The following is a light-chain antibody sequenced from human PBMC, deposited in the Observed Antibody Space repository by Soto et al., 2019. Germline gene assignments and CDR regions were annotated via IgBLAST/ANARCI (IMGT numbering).Light chain of an antibody. Sequence: EIVLTQSPGTLSLSPGERATLSCRASQSVSSSYLAWYQQKPGQAPRLLIYGASSSATGIPDRFSGSGSGTDFTFTISRLEPEYLAVYYCQQYGSSPLFTFGPGPKVYIK. J-gene: IGKJ3*01. CDR3: QQYGSSPLFT. V-gene: IGKV3-20*01. CDR1: QSVSSSY. CDR2: GAS.